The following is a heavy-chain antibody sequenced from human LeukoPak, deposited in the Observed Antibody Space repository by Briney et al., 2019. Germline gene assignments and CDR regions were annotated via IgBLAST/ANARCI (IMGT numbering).Heavy chain of an antibody. J-gene: IGHJ6*04. Sequence: GGSLRLSCAASGFTFSSSWMHWVRQAPGKGLVWVSRITRDGSSTTYADSVKGRFTTSRDNAKNTPYLQMDSLRDDDTAVYYCARDPGYESWGPFWGGMDVGGNGTTVIVSS. CDR1: GFTFSSSW. CDR3: ARDPGYESWGPFWGGMDV. V-gene: IGHV3-74*01. CDR2: ITRDGSST. D-gene: IGHD3-16*01.